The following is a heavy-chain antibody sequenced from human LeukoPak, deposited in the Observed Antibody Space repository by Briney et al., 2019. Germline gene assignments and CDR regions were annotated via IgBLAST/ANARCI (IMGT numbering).Heavy chain of an antibody. J-gene: IGHJ4*02. V-gene: IGHV4-39*01. CDR2: IYYSGRT. CDR1: GGSISSRPYC. D-gene: IGHD5-24*01. Sequence: SETLSLTCTVSGGSISSRPYCWGWIRQPPGKGLEWIGSIYYSGRTYYKPSLKNRVTISVDTSKNQFSLKLTSVTASDTAVYYCARKSTDGYNPFDYWGQGTLVTVSS. CDR3: ARKSTDGYNPFDY.